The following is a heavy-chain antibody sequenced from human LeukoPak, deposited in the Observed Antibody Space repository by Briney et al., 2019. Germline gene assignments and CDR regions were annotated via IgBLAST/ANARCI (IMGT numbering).Heavy chain of an antibody. CDR1: GGTFSSYA. V-gene: IGHV1-69*06. CDR2: IIPIFGTA. J-gene: IGHJ4*02. CDR3: ARVDDSSGYLFDY. Sequence: SVKVSCKASGGTFSSYAISWVRQAPGQGLEWMGGIIPIFGTANYAQKFQGRVTITADKSTSTAYMELSSLRSEDTAVYYCARVDDSSGYLFDYWGQGTLVTVSS. D-gene: IGHD3-22*01.